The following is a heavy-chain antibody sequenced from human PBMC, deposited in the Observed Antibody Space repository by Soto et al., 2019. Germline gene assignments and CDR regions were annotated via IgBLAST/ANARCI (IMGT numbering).Heavy chain of an antibody. CDR2: ISGNGDNT. CDR3: AKAPGPYSPYYFDY. V-gene: IGHV3-23*01. J-gene: IGHJ4*02. Sequence: GGSLRLSCAASGFTFSNYAMSWVRQAPGKGLEWVSTISGNGDNTYYADSVKGRFTLSRDNSKNTLYLQMNSLRAEDTAVYYCAKAPGPYSPYYFDYWGQESPVTVSS. D-gene: IGHD6-13*01. CDR1: GFTFSNYA.